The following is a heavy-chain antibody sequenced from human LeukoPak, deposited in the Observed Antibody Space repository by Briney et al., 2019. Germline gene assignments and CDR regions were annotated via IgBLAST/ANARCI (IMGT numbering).Heavy chain of an antibody. CDR1: GGSISSNSYY. D-gene: IGHD5-24*01. CDR3: AGSKGGDGYNVDY. CDR2: IYYSGSP. Sequence: SETLSLTCTVSGGSISSNSYYWGLSRQPPGKGLEWIGSIYYSGSPYYNPSLKTRVTISVHTSKNQFSLQLSSVTAADPAVYYCAGSKGGDGYNVDYWGQGNLVTVSS. V-gene: IGHV4-39*07. J-gene: IGHJ4*02.